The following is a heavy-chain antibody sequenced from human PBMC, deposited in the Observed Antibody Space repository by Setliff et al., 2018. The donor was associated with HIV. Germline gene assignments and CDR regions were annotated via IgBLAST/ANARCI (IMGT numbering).Heavy chain of an antibody. CDR3: APPPRGGPGFSY. CDR2: IDSSGSYT. CDR1: GFTFSDYY. D-gene: IGHD3-10*01. V-gene: IGHV3-11*03. Sequence: GGSLRLSCAASGFTFSDYYMSWIRQAPGKGLQWVSYIDSSGSYTNYADSVKGRFTISRDNAKNSLFLQMNSLRADDTAVYYCAPPPRGGPGFSYWGQGTLVTVSS. J-gene: IGHJ4*02.